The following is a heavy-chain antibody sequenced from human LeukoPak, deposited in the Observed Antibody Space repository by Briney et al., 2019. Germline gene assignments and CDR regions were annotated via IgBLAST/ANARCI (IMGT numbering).Heavy chain of an antibody. CDR2: INWNGGST. D-gene: IGHD5-24*01. CDR1: GYIFDDYG. V-gene: IGHV3-20*04. Sequence: PGGSLRLSRAGSGYIFDDYGMRWVRQAPGKGPEWVAGINWNGGSTGYAASVKGRCTISRDNAKTALYLEMNSLRVEDTAFYYCVRLGRDGYTYGAAYWGQGAPVTVSS. J-gene: IGHJ1*01. CDR3: VRLGRDGYTYGAAY.